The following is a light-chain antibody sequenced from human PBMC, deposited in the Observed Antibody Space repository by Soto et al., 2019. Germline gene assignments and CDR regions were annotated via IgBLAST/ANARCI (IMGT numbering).Light chain of an antibody. J-gene: IGKJ1*01. V-gene: IGKV3-20*01. CDR1: QSLSSNF. Sequence: EIVLTQSPGTLSLFPGDRATLSCRASQSLSSNFLAWYQQKPGQAPRLLIYGASRRATDIPDRFSGSGSGTDFALTITRLEPADFAVYFCQQYDTFPRTFGQRTKVEIQ. CDR2: GAS. CDR3: QQYDTFPRT.